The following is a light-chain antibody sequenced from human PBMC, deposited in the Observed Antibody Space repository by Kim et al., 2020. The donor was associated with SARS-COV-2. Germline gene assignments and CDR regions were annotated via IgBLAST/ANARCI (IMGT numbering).Light chain of an antibody. V-gene: IGKV1-39*01. CDR2: AAS. J-gene: IGKJ1*01. CDR3: QQSYSTPWT. CDR1: QSISSY. Sequence: ASVGDRVTITCRASQSISSYLNWYQQKPGKALKLLIYAASTLQSGVPSRFSGSESGTDFTLTISSLQPEDFATYYCQQSYSTPWTFGQGTKVDIK.